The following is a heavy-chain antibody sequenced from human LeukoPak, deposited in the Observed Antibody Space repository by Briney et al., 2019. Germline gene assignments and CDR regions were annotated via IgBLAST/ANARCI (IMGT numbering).Heavy chain of an antibody. Sequence: ASVKVSCKASGYTFTRYYMHWVRQAPGQGLEWMGWINPNSGGTNYAQKFQGRVTMTRDTSISTAYMELSRLRSDDTAVYYCARLETYDFWSGYYLDYWGQGTLVTVSS. V-gene: IGHV1-2*02. CDR1: GYTFTRYY. CDR3: ARLETYDFWSGYYLDY. J-gene: IGHJ4*02. D-gene: IGHD3-3*01. CDR2: INPNSGGT.